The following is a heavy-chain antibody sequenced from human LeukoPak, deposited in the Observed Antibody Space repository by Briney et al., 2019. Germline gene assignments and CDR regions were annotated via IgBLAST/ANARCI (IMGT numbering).Heavy chain of an antibody. CDR2: INTDGSIT. D-gene: IGHD4-11*01. CDR1: GFTFSGHW. V-gene: IGHV3-74*01. Sequence: GGSLRLSCAASGFTFSGHWMHWVRQTPGKGLVWVSRINTDGSITNYADSVKGRFTISRDNSKNTLYLQMNSLRAEDAAVYYCANEYSKGDVWGQGTMVTVSS. CDR3: ANEYSKGDV. J-gene: IGHJ3*01.